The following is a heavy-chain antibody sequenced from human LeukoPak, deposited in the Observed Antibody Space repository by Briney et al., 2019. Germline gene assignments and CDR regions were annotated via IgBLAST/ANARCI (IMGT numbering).Heavy chain of an antibody. D-gene: IGHD5-18*01. J-gene: IGHJ4*02. CDR1: GGSISSSNW. CDR3: ARHRIGYSYGIDY. V-gene: IGHV4-4*02. CDR2: IYHSGST. Sequence: SGTLSLTCAVSGGSISSSNWWSWVRQPPGKGLEWIGEIYHSGSTNYNPSLKSRVTISVDTSKNQFSLKLSSVTAADTAVYYCARHRIGYSYGIDYWGQGTPVTVSS.